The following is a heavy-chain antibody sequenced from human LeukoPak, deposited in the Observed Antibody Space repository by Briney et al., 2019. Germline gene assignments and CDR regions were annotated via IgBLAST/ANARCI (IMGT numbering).Heavy chain of an antibody. CDR2: ISAYNGNT. J-gene: IGHJ4*01. V-gene: IGHV1-18*04. CDR3: ARDGDIVVVVAANYFDY. D-gene: IGHD2-15*01. Sequence: ASVKVSCKASGYTFTSYGISWVRQAPGQGLEWMGWISAYNGNTNYAQKLQGRVTMTTDTSTSTAYMELRSLRSDDTAVYYCARDGDIVVVVAANYFDYWGHGTLVTVSS. CDR1: GYTFTSYG.